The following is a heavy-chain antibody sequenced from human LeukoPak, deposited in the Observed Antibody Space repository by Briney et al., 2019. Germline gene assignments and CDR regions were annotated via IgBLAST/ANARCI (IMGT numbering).Heavy chain of an antibody. CDR3: AREGYSYAELGFFDY. CDR1: GFTFSTYV. J-gene: IGHJ4*02. D-gene: IGHD5-18*01. CDR2: ISYDGSNK. Sequence: GRSLRLSCAASGFTFSTYVMHWVRQAPGKGLEWVACISYDGSNKYYADSVKGRFTISRDNSKNTLYLQMNSLRAEDTAVYYCAREGYSYAELGFFDYWGQGTLVTVSS. V-gene: IGHV3-30*03.